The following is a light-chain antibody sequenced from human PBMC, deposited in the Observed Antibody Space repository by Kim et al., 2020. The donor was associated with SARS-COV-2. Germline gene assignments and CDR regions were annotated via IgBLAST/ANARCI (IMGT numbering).Light chain of an antibody. CDR2: GAS. V-gene: IGKV3D-15*01. J-gene: IGKJ5*01. CDR1: QSVSTY. Sequence: SPGESATLSCRASQSVSTYLAWYQQKSGQAPRLLIYGASTRATGIPARFSGSGSGTEFTLTISGLQSEDLAVYYCQQYKNWPPITFGQGTRLEIK. CDR3: QQYKNWPPIT.